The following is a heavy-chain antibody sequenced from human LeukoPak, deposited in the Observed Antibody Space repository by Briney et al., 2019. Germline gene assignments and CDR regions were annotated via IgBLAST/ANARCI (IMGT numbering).Heavy chain of an antibody. CDR1: GFTFSSYS. CDR2: ISSSSSYI. D-gene: IGHD3-9*01. V-gene: IGHV3-21*06. CDR3: ARGGRYFDWLPHDY. J-gene: IGHJ4*02. Sequence: GGSLRLSCAGSGFTFSSYSMNWVRRAPGKGLEWVSSISSSSSYIYYADSVKGRFTISRDNAKNSLYLQMNSLRAEDTAVYFCARGGRYFDWLPHDYWGQGSLVTVSS.